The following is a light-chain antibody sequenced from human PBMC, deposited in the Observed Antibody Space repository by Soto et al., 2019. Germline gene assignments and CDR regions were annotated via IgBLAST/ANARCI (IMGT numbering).Light chain of an antibody. V-gene: IGLV2-14*03. CDR3: SSYTTSNTRQIV. J-gene: IGLJ1*01. CDR2: DVS. Sequence: QSALTQPASVSGSPGQSITISCTGTSSDVGGYNYVSWYQHHPGKAPKLMIYDVSNRPSGVSNRFSGSKSGNTASLTISGIQPEDEADSYCSSYTTSNTRQIVLGTGTKLTVL. CDR1: SSDVGGYNY.